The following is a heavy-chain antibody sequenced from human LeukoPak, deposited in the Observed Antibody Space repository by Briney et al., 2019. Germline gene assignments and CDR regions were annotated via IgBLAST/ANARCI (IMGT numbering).Heavy chain of an antibody. CDR2: IYYSGST. Sequence: PSETLSLTCIVSGGSISSYYWSWIRQPLEKGLEYIGYIYYSGSTNYNPSLKSRVTISVDTSKNQFSLKLRSVTTADTAVYYCARVQGSYGDRYCFDYWGQRTLVTVSS. CDR3: ARVQGSYGDRYCFDY. CDR1: GGSISSYY. J-gene: IGHJ4*02. D-gene: IGHD4-17*01. V-gene: IGHV4-59*01.